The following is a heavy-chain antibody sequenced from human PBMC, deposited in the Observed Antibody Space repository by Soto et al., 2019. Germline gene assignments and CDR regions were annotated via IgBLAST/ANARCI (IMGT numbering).Heavy chain of an antibody. Sequence: QVQLVESGGGVVQPGRSLRLSCAASGFTFSSYAMHWVRQAPGKGLEWVAVISYDGSNKYYADSVKGRFTISRDNSKNTLYLQMNSLRAEETAVYYCARDPAGYCSGGSCYNYYYGMDVWGQGTTVTVSS. J-gene: IGHJ6*02. CDR3: ARDPAGYCSGGSCYNYYYGMDV. CDR1: GFTFSSYA. D-gene: IGHD2-15*01. V-gene: IGHV3-30-3*01. CDR2: ISYDGSNK.